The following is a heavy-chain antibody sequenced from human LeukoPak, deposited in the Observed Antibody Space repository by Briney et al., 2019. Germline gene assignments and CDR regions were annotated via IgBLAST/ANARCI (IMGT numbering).Heavy chain of an antibody. Sequence: SETLSLTCTVSGVSISGYYWSWIRQPAGKGLEWIGRIYTSGTTHDNPSLKSRVTMSVDTSKNQFSLKLSSVTAADTAVYYCARHSGGSGWLRWGQGSLVTVSS. J-gene: IGHJ4*02. D-gene: IGHD6-19*01. CDR2: IYTSGTT. V-gene: IGHV4-4*07. CDR3: ARHSGGSGWLR. CDR1: GVSISGYY.